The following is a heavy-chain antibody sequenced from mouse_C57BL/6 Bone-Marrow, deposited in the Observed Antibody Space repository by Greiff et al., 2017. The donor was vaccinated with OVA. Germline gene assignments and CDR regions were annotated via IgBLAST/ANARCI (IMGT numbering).Heavy chain of an antibody. CDR1: GISITTGNYR. CDR3: ARDDLGDYYAMDY. CDR2: IYYSGTI. D-gene: IGHD2-4*01. J-gene: IGHJ4*01. Sequence: EVKLMESGPGLVKPSQTVFLTCTVTGISITTGNYRWSWIRQFPGNKLEWIGYIYYSGTITYNPSLTSRTTITRDTPKNQFFLEMNSLTAEDTATYYCARDDLGDYYAMDYWGQGTSVTVSS. V-gene: IGHV3-5*01.